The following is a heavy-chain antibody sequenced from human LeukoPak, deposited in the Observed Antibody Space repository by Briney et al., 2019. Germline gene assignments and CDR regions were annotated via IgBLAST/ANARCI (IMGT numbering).Heavy chain of an antibody. V-gene: IGHV4-59*11. CDR2: IYYSGST. CDR1: GGSIISHY. Sequence: PSETLSLTCTVSGGSIISHYWSWTRQPPGKGRGWIGYIYYSGSTNYNPSLKSRVTISVDTSKNQFSLKLSSVTAADTAVYYCARDRVGGYSGYDTWGQGTLVTVSS. CDR3: ARDRVGGYSGYDT. D-gene: IGHD5-12*01. J-gene: IGHJ5*02.